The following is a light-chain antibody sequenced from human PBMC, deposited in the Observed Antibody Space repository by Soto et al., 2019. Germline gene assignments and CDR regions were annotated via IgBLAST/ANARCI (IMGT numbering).Light chain of an antibody. CDR1: QSVTNNY. V-gene: IGKV3-20*01. Sequence: VFTQSPGTLSLSPGERVTLSCRASQSVTNNYVAWYQQRPGQAPRLLIYGASSRATGVPDRFSASGSGTDFTLTISRLEPEDFAVYYCQQYAKAPLTFGQGTKVDIK. CDR3: QQYAKAPLT. CDR2: GAS. J-gene: IGKJ1*01.